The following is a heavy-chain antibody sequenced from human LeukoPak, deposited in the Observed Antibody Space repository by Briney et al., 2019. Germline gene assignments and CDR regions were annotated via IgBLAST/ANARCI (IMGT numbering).Heavy chain of an antibody. D-gene: IGHD3-22*01. V-gene: IGHV3-21*01. J-gene: IGHJ4*02. Sequence: GGSLRLSXVASGFIFSSYNMNWVRQVPGKGLEWVSFISSSSSYMYYADSVKGRFIISRDNAKNSLYLQMNSLRVEDTAVYYCARDLDSSGYTDYWGQGTLVTVSS. CDR1: GFIFSSYN. CDR2: ISSSSSYM. CDR3: ARDLDSSGYTDY.